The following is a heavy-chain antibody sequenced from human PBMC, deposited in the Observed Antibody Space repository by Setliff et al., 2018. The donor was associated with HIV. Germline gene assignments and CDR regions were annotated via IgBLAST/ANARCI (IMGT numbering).Heavy chain of an antibody. CDR3: ARDRSGTSYAGDDAFDI. CDR2: INHSGST. Sequence: KSSETLSLTCAVYVESFSGFYWSWIRQPPGKGLEWIGEINHSGSTNYNPSLRSRVIMSVDTSRNEFSLRLSSVTAADTAIYYCARDRSGTSYAGDDAFDIWGQGTMVTVSS. J-gene: IGHJ3*02. V-gene: IGHV4-34*01. CDR1: VESFSGFY. D-gene: IGHD3-3*01.